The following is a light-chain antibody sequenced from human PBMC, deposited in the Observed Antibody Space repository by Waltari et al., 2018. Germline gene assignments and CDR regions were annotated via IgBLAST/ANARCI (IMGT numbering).Light chain of an antibody. V-gene: IGKV3-20*01. CDR3: QQYGTSTLT. CDR2: GAS. Sequence: EIVLTQSPGTLSLSPGERATLSCRASSVVSSSYLAWYQQKPGQAPRLLIYGASTRATGIPDRISGSGSGTDFTLSISRLEPEDFAVYYCQQYGTSTLTFGGGTKVEIK. CDR1: SVVSSSY. J-gene: IGKJ4*01.